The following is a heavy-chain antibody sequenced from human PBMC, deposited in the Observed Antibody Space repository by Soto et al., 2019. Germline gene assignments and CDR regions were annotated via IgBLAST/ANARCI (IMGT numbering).Heavy chain of an antibody. V-gene: IGHV3-15*07. J-gene: IGHJ4*02. CDR1: GVTFIYAW. CDR3: TSGYGVSAWDGH. D-gene: IGHD5-12*01. Sequence: EVQVVESGGGLVEPGGSLRLSCAASGVTFIYAWMNWVRQAPGKGLEWVARIKSKTDGETTDYAAPVKGRFTISRDDSKTETTLYLQMNSLKADDTAVYYCTSGYGVSAWDGHWGQGTLVTVSA. CDR2: IKSKTDGETT.